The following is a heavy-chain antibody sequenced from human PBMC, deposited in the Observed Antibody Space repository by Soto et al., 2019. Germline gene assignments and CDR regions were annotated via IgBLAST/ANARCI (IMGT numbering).Heavy chain of an antibody. Sequence: GVSLRLSCAASGFTFSSYGMHRVRQAPGKGLEWVSAISGSGGTTYYTDSVKGRFTISRDNSRNTVYLQMNSLRADDTAVYYCAKDRLAGGFGYWGRGTLVTVSS. CDR1: GFTFSSYG. V-gene: IGHV3-23*01. J-gene: IGHJ4*02. D-gene: IGHD3-16*01. CDR3: AKDRLAGGFGY. CDR2: ISGSGGTT.